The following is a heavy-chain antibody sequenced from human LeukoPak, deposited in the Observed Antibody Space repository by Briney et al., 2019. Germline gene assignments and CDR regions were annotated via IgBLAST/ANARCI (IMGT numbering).Heavy chain of an antibody. J-gene: IGHJ4*02. CDR1: GFTFTTNW. D-gene: IGHD4-17*01. V-gene: IGHV3-7*01. CDR2: IKEDGSKI. CDR3: ARDKYGDDAFDY. Sequence: GGSLRLSCAASGFTFTTNWMSWVRQTPGNGLEWVANIKEDGSKIYYVDSVRGRFTISRDNAKNSLYLQMDSLRAEDTAVYYCARDKYGDDAFDYWGQGTLVTVSS.